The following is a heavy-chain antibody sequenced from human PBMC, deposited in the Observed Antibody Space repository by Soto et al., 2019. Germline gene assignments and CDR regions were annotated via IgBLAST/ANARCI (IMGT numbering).Heavy chain of an antibody. D-gene: IGHD2-15*01. CDR2: ISSSGSTI. J-gene: IGHJ6*02. CDR3: ARPICSGGSCYSGMDV. V-gene: IGHV3-11*01. Sequence: PGGSLRLSCAASGFTFSDYYMSWIRQAPGKGLEWVSYISSSGSTIYYADSVKGRFTISRDNAKNSLYLXMNSLRAEDTAVYYCARPICSGGSCYSGMDVWGQGTTVTVSS. CDR1: GFTFSDYY.